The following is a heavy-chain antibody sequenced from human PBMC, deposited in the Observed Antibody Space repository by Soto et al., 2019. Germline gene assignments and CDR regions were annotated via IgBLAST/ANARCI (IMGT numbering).Heavy chain of an antibody. V-gene: IGHV4-39*01. CDR3: ARHLSADYENPFDY. CDR1: GGSISSSSYY. J-gene: IGHJ4*02. D-gene: IGHD4-17*01. Sequence: SETLSLTCTVSGGSISSSSYYWGWIRQPPGKGLEWIGSIYYSGSTYYNPSLKSRVTISVDTSKNQFSLKLSSVTAADTAVYYCARHLSADYENPFDYWGQGTLVTVSS. CDR2: IYYSGST.